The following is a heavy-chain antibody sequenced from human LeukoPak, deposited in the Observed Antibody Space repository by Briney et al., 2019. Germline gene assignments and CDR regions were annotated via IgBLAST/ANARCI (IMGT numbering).Heavy chain of an antibody. CDR3: ARHSSHSHFDY. V-gene: IGHV1-18*01. CDR1: GYTFTSYA. J-gene: IGHJ4*02. Sequence: ASVKVSCKASGYTFTSYAFSWVRQAPRQGLEWMGWINTYNGNTDYAQKLQGRVTMTTDTSTSTAYMELRSLRSDDTAVYYCARHSSHSHFDYWGQGTLVTVSS. D-gene: IGHD3-22*01. CDR2: INTYNGNT.